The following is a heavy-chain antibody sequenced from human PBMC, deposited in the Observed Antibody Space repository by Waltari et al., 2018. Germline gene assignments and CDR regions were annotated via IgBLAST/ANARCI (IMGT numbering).Heavy chain of an antibody. Sequence: QVQLQESGPGLVKPSETLSLTCAVSGYSISSGYYWGWIRQPPGKGLEWIGSIYHSGSTYYNPSLKSRVTISVDTSKNQFSLKLSSVTAADTAVYYCAGLVIVATPDAFDIWGQGTMVTVSS. J-gene: IGHJ3*02. CDR2: IYHSGST. CDR1: GYSISSGYY. V-gene: IGHV4-38-2*01. D-gene: IGHD5-12*01. CDR3: AGLVIVATPDAFDI.